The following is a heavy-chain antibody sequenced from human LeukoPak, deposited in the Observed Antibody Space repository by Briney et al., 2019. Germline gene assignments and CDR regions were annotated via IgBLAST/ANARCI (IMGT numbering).Heavy chain of an antibody. V-gene: IGHV3-23*01. J-gene: IGHJ4*02. Sequence: GGSLRLSCAASGFTFSSYAMSWVRQASGKGLEWVSAISGSGGSTYYADSVRGRFTISRDNTMNSLYLQMSSLRAEDTAVYYCATDRGWRTSGYYLYYFEYWGQGTLVTYSS. CDR1: GFTFSSYA. CDR3: ATDRGWRTSGYYLYYFEY. CDR2: ISGSGGST. D-gene: IGHD3-3*01.